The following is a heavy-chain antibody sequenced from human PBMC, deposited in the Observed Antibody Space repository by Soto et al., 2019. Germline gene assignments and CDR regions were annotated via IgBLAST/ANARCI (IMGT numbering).Heavy chain of an antibody. V-gene: IGHV3-21*01. CDR2: ISSSSSYI. D-gene: IGHD2-15*01. CDR3: AREGGAGGSDAFDI. J-gene: IGHJ3*02. CDR1: GFTFSSYS. Sequence: SLRLSCAASGFTFSSYSMNWVRQAPGKGLEWVSSISSSSSYIYYADSVKGRFTISRDNAKNSLYLQMNSLRAEDTAVYYCAREGGAGGSDAFDIWGQGTMVTVSS.